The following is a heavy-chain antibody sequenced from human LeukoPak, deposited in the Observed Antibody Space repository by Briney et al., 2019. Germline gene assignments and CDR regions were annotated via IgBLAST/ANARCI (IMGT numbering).Heavy chain of an antibody. CDR3: ARDQRIAAPLYWYFDL. CDR1: GYTFTGYY. CDR2: INPNSGGT. D-gene: IGHD6-6*01. Sequence: GASVKVSCKASGYTFTGYYMHWVRQAPGQGLEWMGWINPNSGGTNYAQKFQGRVTMTRDTSISTAYMELSRLRSDDTAVYYCARDQRIAAPLYWYFDLWGRGTLVTVSS. V-gene: IGHV1-2*02. J-gene: IGHJ2*01.